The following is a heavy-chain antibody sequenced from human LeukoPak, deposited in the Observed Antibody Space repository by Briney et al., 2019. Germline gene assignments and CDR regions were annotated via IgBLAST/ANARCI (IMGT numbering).Heavy chain of an antibody. V-gene: IGHV1-3*01. J-gene: IGHJ5*02. CDR1: GYTFTSYG. D-gene: IGHD6-13*01. Sequence: ASVKVSCKASGYTFTSYGISWVRQAPGQGLEWMGWINAGNGNTKYSQKFQGRVTITRDTSASTAYMELSSLRSEDTAVYYCARESSSWDNWFDPWGQGTLVTVSS. CDR3: ARESSSWDNWFDP. CDR2: INAGNGNT.